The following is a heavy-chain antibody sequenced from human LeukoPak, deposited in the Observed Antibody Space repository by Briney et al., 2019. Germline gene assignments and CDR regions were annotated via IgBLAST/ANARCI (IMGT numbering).Heavy chain of an antibody. D-gene: IGHD4-17*01. J-gene: IGHJ4*02. CDR1: GGSISSSSYY. V-gene: IGHV4-39*01. CDR2: IYYSGST. CDR3: ARQATVTTHLLFDY. Sequence: SETLSLTCTVSGGSISSSSYYWGWIRQPPGKGLEGIGSIYYSGSTYYNPSLKSRVTISVDTSKNQFSLKLSSVTAADTAVYYCARQATVTTHLLFDYWGQGTLVTVSS.